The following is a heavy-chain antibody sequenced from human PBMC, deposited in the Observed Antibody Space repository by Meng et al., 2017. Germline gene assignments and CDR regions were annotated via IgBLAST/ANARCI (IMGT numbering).Heavy chain of an antibody. CDR1: GYTFSSYA. V-gene: IGHV7-4-1*02. J-gene: IGHJ4*02. CDR3: AREGRVDFDY. CDR2: INTNTGNP. D-gene: IGHD1-26*01. Sequence: QVQVVHSGVELKKPVAAVKVSCNASGYTFSSYAMNWGRQAPGQGLEWMGWINTNTGNPTYAQGFTGRFVISLDTSVSTAYLQISSLKAEDTAVYYCAREGRVDFDYWGQGTLVTVSS.